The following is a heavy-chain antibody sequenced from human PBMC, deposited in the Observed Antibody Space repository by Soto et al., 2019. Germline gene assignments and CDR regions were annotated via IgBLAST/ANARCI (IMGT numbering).Heavy chain of an antibody. CDR3: GRHLFSDV. CDR2: MYHSGST. V-gene: IGHV4-30-2*01. D-gene: IGHD2-21*01. J-gene: IGHJ6*02. Sequence: SETLSLTCAVSGGSISSGGYSWSWIRQPPGKGLEWIGYMYHSGSTYYNPSLKSRVTISADTSKNQFFLKLSSVTAADTAVYYCGRHLFSDVWGQGTTVTVSS. CDR1: GGSISSGGYS.